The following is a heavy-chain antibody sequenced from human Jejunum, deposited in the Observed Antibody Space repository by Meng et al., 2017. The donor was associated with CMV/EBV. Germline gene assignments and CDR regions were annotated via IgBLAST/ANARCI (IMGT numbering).Heavy chain of an antibody. D-gene: IGHD4/OR15-4a*01. Sequence: EVQLVEAGGGWVQPGGSLRLSCAASGFTFSTHVMNWVRQAPGRGLEWVSSITDSGENIYYADSVRGRFTVSRDNSKNTLYLQMNSLRAEDTAVYHCARRADYIDFWGQGTLVTVSS. J-gene: IGHJ4*02. CDR2: ITDSGENI. CDR3: ARRADYIDF. CDR1: GFTFSTHV. V-gene: IGHV3-23*04.